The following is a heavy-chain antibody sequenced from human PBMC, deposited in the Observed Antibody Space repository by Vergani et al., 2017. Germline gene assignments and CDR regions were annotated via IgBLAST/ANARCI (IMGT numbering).Heavy chain of an antibody. CDR3: ARVDYDFWSGYYTAELYYYYGMDV. D-gene: IGHD3-3*01. Sequence: EVQLLESGGGLVQPGGSLRLSCAASGFTFSSYAMSWVRQAPGKGLEWVSAISGSGGSTYYADSVKGRFTISRDNSKNTLYLQMNSLRAEDTAVYYCARVDYDFWSGYYTAELYYYYGMDVWGQGTTVTVSS. J-gene: IGHJ6*02. CDR2: ISGSGGST. V-gene: IGHV3-23*01. CDR1: GFTFSSYA.